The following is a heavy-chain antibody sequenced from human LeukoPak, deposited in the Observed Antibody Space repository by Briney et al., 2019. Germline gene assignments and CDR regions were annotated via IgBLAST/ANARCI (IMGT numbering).Heavy chain of an antibody. V-gene: IGHV3-30*03. CDR3: ARANGQLWTTPDY. J-gene: IGHJ4*02. CDR1: GFTLSSYG. CDR2: ISHDGSKK. D-gene: IGHD5-18*01. Sequence: GGSLRLSCAASGFTLSSYGMHWVRQPQGEGLEWVAVISHDGSKKYSAESVKGRFTISRDNSKNTLYLQMNSLRAEDTAVYYCARANGQLWTTPDYWGQGTLVTVSS.